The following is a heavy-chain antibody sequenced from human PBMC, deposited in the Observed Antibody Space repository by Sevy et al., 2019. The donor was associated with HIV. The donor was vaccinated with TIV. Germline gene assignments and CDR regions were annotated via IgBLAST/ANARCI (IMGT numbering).Heavy chain of an antibody. CDR1: GFTFSSYS. Sequence: GSLRLSCAASGFTFSSYSMNWVRQAPGKGLEWVSSISSSSSYIYYADSVKGRFTISRDNAKNSLYLQMNSLRAEDTAVYYCARASSSVDTAMDLLDYWGQGTLVTVSS. CDR2: ISSSSSYI. J-gene: IGHJ4*02. CDR3: ARASSSVDTAMDLLDY. D-gene: IGHD5-18*01. V-gene: IGHV3-21*01.